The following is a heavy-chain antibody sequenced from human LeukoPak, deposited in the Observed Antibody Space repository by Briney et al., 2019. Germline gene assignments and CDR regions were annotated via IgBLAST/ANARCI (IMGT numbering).Heavy chain of an antibody. V-gene: IGHV1-2*02. CDR2: IHPNSGAT. Sequence: ASVRVSYTAPGYTFTGYYMHWVRQAPGQGLEWVGWIHPNSGATHYAQKFQGRLTMTRDTSISTAYMELTRLRSDDTAVYYCARDMGRYSGYDYDYWGQGTLVTASS. D-gene: IGHD5-12*01. J-gene: IGHJ4*02. CDR3: ARDMGRYSGYDYDY. CDR1: GYTFTGYY.